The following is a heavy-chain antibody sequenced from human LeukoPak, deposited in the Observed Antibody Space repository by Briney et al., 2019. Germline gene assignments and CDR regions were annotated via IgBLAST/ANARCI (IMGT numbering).Heavy chain of an antibody. CDR1: GGSISSYY. J-gene: IGHJ4*02. CDR2: IYYSGST. V-gene: IGHV4-59*01. CDR3: ARGMDFDY. D-gene: IGHD5-24*01. Sequence: SETLSLTCSVSGGSISSYYWSWIRQPPGKGLEWMGYIYYSGSTNYNPSLKSRITISVDRSKSQFSLNLNSVTAADTAVYFCARGMDFDYWGQGTLVTVSS.